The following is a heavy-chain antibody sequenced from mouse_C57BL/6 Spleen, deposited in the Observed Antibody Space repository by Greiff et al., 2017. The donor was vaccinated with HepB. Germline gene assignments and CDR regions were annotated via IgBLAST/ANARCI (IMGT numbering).Heavy chain of an antibody. CDR2: IWSGGST. CDR3: ARNSLYGSSSFDS. CDR1: GFSLTSYG. Sequence: VQVVESGPGLVQPSQSLSITCTVSGFSLTSYGVHWVRQSPGKGLEWLGVIWSGGSTDYNAAFISRLSISKDNSKSQVFFKIHSLQADDTAIYYCARNSLYGSSSFDSWGQGTTLTVSS. V-gene: IGHV2-2*01. J-gene: IGHJ2*01. D-gene: IGHD1-1*01.